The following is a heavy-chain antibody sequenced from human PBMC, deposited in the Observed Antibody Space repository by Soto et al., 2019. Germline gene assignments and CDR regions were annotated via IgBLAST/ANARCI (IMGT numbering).Heavy chain of an antibody. CDR1: GGAFSSYA. Sequence: RASVKVSCKATGGAFSSYAISWVRQAPGQGLEWTGWINPNSGGTNYAQKFQGRVTMTRDTSISTAYMELSRLRSDDTAVYYCVREEQLVPYDYWGQGTLVTVPS. D-gene: IGHD6-6*01. V-gene: IGHV1-2*02. CDR3: VREEQLVPYDY. J-gene: IGHJ4*02. CDR2: INPNSGGT.